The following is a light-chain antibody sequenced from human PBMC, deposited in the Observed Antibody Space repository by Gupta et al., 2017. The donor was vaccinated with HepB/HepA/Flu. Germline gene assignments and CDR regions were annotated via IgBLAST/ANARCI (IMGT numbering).Light chain of an antibody. J-gene: IGKJ1*01. V-gene: IGKV4-1*01. CDR2: WAS. CDR1: QSVLYSSNNKNY. CDR3: QQDDGTPPT. Sequence: DIAMTQSPDSLAVSLGDRATINCKSSQSVLYSSNNKNYLAWYQQKPGQPPKLLIYWASTRDSGVPDRFSGSGSGTDFTLTISILQAEDVAVYYCQQDDGTPPTFGQGTKVEIK.